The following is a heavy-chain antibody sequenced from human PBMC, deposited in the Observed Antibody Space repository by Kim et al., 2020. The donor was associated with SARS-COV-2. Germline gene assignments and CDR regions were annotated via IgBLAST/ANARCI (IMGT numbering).Heavy chain of an antibody. J-gene: IGHJ4*02. D-gene: IGHD3-22*01. Sequence: GGSLRLSCAASGFTFSSYGMHWVRQAPGKGLEWVAVIWYDGSNKYYADSVKGRFTISRDNSKNTLYLQMNSLRAEDTAVYYCARDFRSSGYYFVDYWGQGTLVTVSS. CDR1: GFTFSSYG. CDR3: ARDFRSSGYYFVDY. V-gene: IGHV3-33*01. CDR2: IWYDGSNK.